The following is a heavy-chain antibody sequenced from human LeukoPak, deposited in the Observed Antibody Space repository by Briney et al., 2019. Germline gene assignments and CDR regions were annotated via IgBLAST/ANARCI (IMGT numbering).Heavy chain of an antibody. CDR2: IRSKANSYAT. CDR1: GFTFSGSA. V-gene: IGHV3-73*01. D-gene: IGHD3-22*01. J-gene: IGHJ3*02. Sequence: PGGSLRLSCAASGFTFSGSAMHWVRQASGKGLEWVGRIRSKANSYATAYAESVKGRFTISRDDSKNTAYLQMNSLKTEDTAVYYCTRDSPRRDAFDIWGQGTMVTVSS. CDR3: TRDSPRRDAFDI.